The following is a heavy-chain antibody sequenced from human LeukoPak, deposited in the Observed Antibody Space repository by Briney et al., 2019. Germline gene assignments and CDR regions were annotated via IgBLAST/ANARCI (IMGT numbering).Heavy chain of an antibody. CDR3: ARDRAVANDAFDI. D-gene: IGHD6-19*01. J-gene: IGHJ3*02. Sequence: PGGSLRLSCAASGFTFSSYSMNWVRQAPGKGLEWVSSISSSSTYIYYADSVKGRFTISRDNAKNSLYLQKNSLRAEDTAVYYCARDRAVANDAFDIWGQGTMVTVSS. V-gene: IGHV3-21*01. CDR1: GFTFSSYS. CDR2: ISSSSTYI.